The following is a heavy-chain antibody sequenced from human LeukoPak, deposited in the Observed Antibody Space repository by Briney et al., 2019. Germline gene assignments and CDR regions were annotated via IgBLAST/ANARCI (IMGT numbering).Heavy chain of an antibody. Sequence: SGPTLVNPTQTLTLTCTFSGFSLSTSGVGVGWIRQPPVKALEWLALIYWDDDKRYSPSLKSRLTITKDTSKNQVVLTMTNMDPVDTATYYCAHSRTDYGSGSYGFYYYGMDVWGKGTTVTVSS. V-gene: IGHV2-5*02. J-gene: IGHJ6*04. CDR1: GFSLSTSGVG. CDR2: IYWDDDK. D-gene: IGHD3-10*01. CDR3: AHSRTDYGSGSYGFYYYGMDV.